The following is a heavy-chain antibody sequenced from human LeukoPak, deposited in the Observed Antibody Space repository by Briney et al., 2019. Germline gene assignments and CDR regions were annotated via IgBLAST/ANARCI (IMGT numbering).Heavy chain of an antibody. J-gene: IGHJ5*02. CDR3: ARDHGNYDYVWGSYLNWFDP. CDR2: IYTSGST. V-gene: IGHV4-4*08. CDR1: GGSISSYY. D-gene: IGHD3-16*02. Sequence: PSETLSLTCTVSGGSISSYYWSWIRQPPGKGLEWIGYIYTSGSTNYNPSLKSRVTISVDTSKNQFSLKLSSVTAADTAVYYCARDHGNYDYVWGSYLNWFDPWGQGTLVTVSS.